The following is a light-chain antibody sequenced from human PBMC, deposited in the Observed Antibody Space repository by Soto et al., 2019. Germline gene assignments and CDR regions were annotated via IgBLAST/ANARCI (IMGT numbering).Light chain of an antibody. Sequence: DIQMTQSPSSLSASVGDRVTLTCRASQGIRNDLAWYQQKSGKAPKRLIYGASNLESGVPSRFSGSGAGTEFTLTISSLQPEDFATYYCQQYDNLPLTFGGGTKVEIK. CDR3: QQYDNLPLT. CDR1: QGIRND. CDR2: GAS. V-gene: IGKV1-17*01. J-gene: IGKJ4*01.